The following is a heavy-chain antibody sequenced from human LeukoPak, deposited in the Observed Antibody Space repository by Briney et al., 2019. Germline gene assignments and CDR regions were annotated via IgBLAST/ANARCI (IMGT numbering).Heavy chain of an antibody. J-gene: IGHJ4*02. D-gene: IGHD2-2*01. Sequence: GSLRLSCAASGFTFSSYAMSWVRQAPGKGLEWVSAISGSGGSTYYADSVKGRFTISRDNSKNTLYLQMNSLRAEDTAVYYRAKFGILYQLLMGYFDYWGQGTLVTVSS. CDR2: ISGSGGST. V-gene: IGHV3-23*01. CDR1: GFTFSSYA. CDR3: AKFGILYQLLMGYFDY.